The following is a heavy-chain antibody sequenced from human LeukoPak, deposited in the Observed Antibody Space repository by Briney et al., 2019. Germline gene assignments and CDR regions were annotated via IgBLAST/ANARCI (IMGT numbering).Heavy chain of an antibody. CDR1: GYTFTSYG. CDR3: ARDIVVVPAAICDY. D-gene: IGHD2-2*01. CDR2: ISAYNDNT. J-gene: IGHJ4*02. Sequence: GASVKVSCKASGYTFTSYGISWVRQAPGQGLEWMGWISAYNDNTNYAQKLQGRVTMTTDTSTSTAYMELRSLRSDGTAVYYCARDIVVVPAAICDYWGQGTLVTVSS. V-gene: IGHV1-18*01.